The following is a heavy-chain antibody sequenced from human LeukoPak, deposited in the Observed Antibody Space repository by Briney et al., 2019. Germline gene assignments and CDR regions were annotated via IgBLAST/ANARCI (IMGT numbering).Heavy chain of an antibody. J-gene: IGHJ6*03. V-gene: IGHV4-61*09. Sequence: SETLSLTCTVSGGSISSNNYYWGWIRQPAGKGLEWIGHIYTSGSTNYNPSLKSRVTISVDTSKNQFSLKLSSVTAADTAVYYCSSTYSSWYYYYMDVWGKGTTVTVSS. CDR3: SSTYSSWYYYYMDV. D-gene: IGHD2-21*01. CDR1: GGSISSNNYY. CDR2: IYTSGST.